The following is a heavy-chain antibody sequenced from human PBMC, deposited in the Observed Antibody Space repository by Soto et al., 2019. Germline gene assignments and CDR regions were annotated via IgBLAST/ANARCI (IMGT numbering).Heavy chain of an antibody. Sequence: KTSETLSLTXTVSGGSISSSSYYWGWIRQPPGKGLEWIGSMYYSGSTYFNPSLQSRVTISADTSKNQFSLKLSSVTAADTAVYYCARHGYCSSTSCSSSYYYGMDVWGQGTTVTVSS. V-gene: IGHV4-39*01. CDR1: GGSISSSSYY. CDR2: MYYSGST. CDR3: ARHGYCSSTSCSSSYYYGMDV. D-gene: IGHD2-2*03. J-gene: IGHJ6*02.